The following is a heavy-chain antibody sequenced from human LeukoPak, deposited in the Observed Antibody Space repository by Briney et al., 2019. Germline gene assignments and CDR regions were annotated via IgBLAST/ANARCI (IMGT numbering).Heavy chain of an antibody. V-gene: IGHV1-69*13. CDR3: ARDKGSGSFYYYYGMDV. D-gene: IGHD3-10*01. CDR2: VIPILGTA. J-gene: IGHJ6*04. CDR1: GGTFSRYA. Sequence: SVKVSCKASGGTFSRYAISWLRQAPGQGLEWLGGVIPILGTANYAQKFQGRVTITPDESTGTAYMELSSLRSEDTAVYYCARDKGSGSFYYYYGMDVWGKGTTVSVSS.